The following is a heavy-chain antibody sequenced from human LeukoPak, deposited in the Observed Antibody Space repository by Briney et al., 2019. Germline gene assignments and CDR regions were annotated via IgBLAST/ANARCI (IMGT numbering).Heavy chain of an antibody. CDR1: GGSISSSSYY. J-gene: IGHJ6*03. V-gene: IGHV4-39*01. CDR3: ASPRFGTYYYFYMDV. D-gene: IGHD3-16*01. Sequence: SETLSLTCTVSGGSISSSSYYWGWIRQPPGKGLEWLGSIYYSGSTYYNPSLKSRVTISVDTSKNQFSLKLSSVTAADTAMYYCASPRFGTYYYFYMDVWGKGTTVTVSS. CDR2: IYYSGST.